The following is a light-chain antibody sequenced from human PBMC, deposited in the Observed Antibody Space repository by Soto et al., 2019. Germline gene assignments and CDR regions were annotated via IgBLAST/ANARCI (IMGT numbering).Light chain of an antibody. Sequence: DLQITQSPSPPSASVGDRVTITFRASQSISSWLAWYQQKPGKATKLPIYKASSLESGVPSRFSGSGSGTEFTITISSLQPDDFATYYCQQYNSYSPLTFGQGTKVDI. CDR3: QQYNSYSPLT. V-gene: IGKV1-5*03. CDR2: KAS. J-gene: IGKJ1*01. CDR1: QSISSW.